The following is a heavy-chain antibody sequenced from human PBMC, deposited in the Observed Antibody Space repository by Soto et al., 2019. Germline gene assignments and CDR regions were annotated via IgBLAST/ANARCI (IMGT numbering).Heavy chain of an antibody. CDR1: GSSISSGGYY. CDR2: IYYSGST. CDR3: ARLRPSGTSDY. Sequence: SETLSLTCTVSGSSISSGGYYWSWIRQHPGKGLEWIGYIYYSGSTYYNPSLKSRVTISVDTSKNQFSLKLSSVTAADSAIYYCARLRPSGTSDYWGQGTLVTVSS. J-gene: IGHJ4*02. D-gene: IGHD1-26*01. V-gene: IGHV4-31*02.